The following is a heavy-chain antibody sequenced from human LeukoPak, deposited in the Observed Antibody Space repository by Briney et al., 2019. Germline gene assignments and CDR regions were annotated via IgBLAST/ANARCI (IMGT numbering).Heavy chain of an antibody. CDR3: ASNYYDSSGYRYDY. J-gene: IGHJ4*02. V-gene: IGHV4-39*02. CDR1: GGSISSSSYY. CDR2: NYYSGRN. Sequence: SETLSLTCTVSGGSISSSSYYWGWIRQPQGKGLEWIGSNYYSGRNYYNPSLKRRTTISVNTAKNHFSLKLSSVTAADTAVYYCASNYYDSSGYRYDYCGQGTLVTVSS. D-gene: IGHD3-22*01.